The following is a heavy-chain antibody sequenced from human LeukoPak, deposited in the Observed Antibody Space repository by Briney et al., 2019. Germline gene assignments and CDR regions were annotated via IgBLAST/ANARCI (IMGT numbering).Heavy chain of an antibody. V-gene: IGHV1-2*02. CDR3: ASGRTIFYYYMDV. CDR1: GYTFTGYY. CDR2: INPKRGDT. J-gene: IGHJ6*03. D-gene: IGHD3-3*02. Sequence: ASVKVSCEASGYTFTGYYMHWVRQAPGQGLEWMGWINPKRGDTNYAQKFQGRVTMTRDTSISTVYMEMSRLRSDDTATYYCASGRTIFYYYMDVWGKGTTVTISS.